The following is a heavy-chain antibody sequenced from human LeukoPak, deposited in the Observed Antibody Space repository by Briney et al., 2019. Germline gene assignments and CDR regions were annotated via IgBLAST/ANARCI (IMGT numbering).Heavy chain of an antibody. CDR1: GSTFTDYY. D-gene: IGHD3-10*01. CDR3: ARFGGSGSYYNYHFDF. Sequence: ASVKVSCKASGSTFTDYYIHWVRQAPGQGLEWMGWINPNNGGTNYAQKFQGRVTMTRDTSISTAYMELSRLRSDDTAVYYCARFGGSGSYYNYHFDFWGQGTMVTVSS. CDR2: INPNNGGT. J-gene: IGHJ4*02. V-gene: IGHV1-2*02.